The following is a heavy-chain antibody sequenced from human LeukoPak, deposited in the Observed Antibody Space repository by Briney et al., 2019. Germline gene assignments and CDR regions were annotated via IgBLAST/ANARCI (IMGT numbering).Heavy chain of an antibody. V-gene: IGHV3-30*04. CDR3: ARTGTDGSDAFDI. CDR1: GFTFSSYA. Sequence: PGGSLRLSCAASGFTFSSYAMHWVRQAPGKGLEWVAVISYDGSNKYYADSVKGRFTISRDNSKNTLYLQMNSLRAEDTAVYYCARTGTDGSDAFDIWGQGTMVTVSS. J-gene: IGHJ3*02. D-gene: IGHD6-13*01. CDR2: ISYDGSNK.